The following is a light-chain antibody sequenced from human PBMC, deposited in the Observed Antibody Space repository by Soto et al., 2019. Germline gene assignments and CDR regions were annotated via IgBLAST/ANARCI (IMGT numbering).Light chain of an antibody. Sequence: LTQPASVSGSPGQSITISCAGTMRDIGAYNLVSWYQQHPGKAPQLIIYEVRNRPSGISFRFSGSKSGNTASLTISGLQAEDEADYYCSSFTSKSTLIFGGGTKLTVL. CDR2: EVR. V-gene: IGLV2-14*03. J-gene: IGLJ2*01. CDR1: MRDIGAYNL. CDR3: SSFTSKSTLI.